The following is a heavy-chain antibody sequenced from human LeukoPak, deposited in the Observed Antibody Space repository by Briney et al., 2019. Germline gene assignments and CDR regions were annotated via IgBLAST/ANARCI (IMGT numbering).Heavy chain of an antibody. Sequence: ASVKVSCKASGYTFTGYYMHWVRQAPGQGLEWMGRINPNSGGTNYAQKFQGRVTMTRDTSISTAYMEVSRLRSGDTAVYYCAREWPYGDYYDYWGQGTLVTVSS. CDR2: INPNSGGT. CDR3: AREWPYGDYYDY. V-gene: IGHV1-2*06. D-gene: IGHD4-17*01. J-gene: IGHJ4*02. CDR1: GYTFTGYY.